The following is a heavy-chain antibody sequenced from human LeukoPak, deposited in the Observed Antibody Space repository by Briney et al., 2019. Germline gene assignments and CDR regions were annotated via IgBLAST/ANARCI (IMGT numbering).Heavy chain of an antibody. CDR1: GYTFITSG. CDR3: AGVAGFCWNSDSFDY. V-gene: IGHV1-18*01. J-gene: IGHJ4*02. CDR2: ISAYNGQT. Sequence: GASVKVSCKASGYTFITSGISWVRQAPGQGLEWMGWISAYNGQTNYAQKVQGRVTMTTDTSTKTAYMELRSLGSDDTAVYYCAGVAGFCWNSDSFDYWGQGTQVTVST. D-gene: IGHD1-7*01.